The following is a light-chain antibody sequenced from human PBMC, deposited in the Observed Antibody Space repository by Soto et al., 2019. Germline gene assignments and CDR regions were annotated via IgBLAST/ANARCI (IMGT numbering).Light chain of an antibody. CDR3: QQYNNWPWT. CDR2: GAS. CDR1: QSISDT. Sequence: EIVMTQSPATLSVSPGGRATLSCRASQSISDTLAWYQQKPGQAPRLLIHGASTMATGFPARFSGSGSGTEFTLTISSLQSEDFAVYYCQQYNNWPWTFGQGTKVEIK. J-gene: IGKJ1*01. V-gene: IGKV3-15*01.